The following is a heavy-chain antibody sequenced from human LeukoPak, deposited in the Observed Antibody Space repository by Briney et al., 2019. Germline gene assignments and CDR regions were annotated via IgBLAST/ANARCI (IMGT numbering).Heavy chain of an antibody. V-gene: IGHV1-2*02. D-gene: IGHD2-21*02. CDR1: GYTFTDYF. CDR3: ARMALDGGDSIGFDS. J-gene: IGHJ5*01. Sequence: GASVKVSCKASGYTFTDYFIHWVRQAPGQGLEWMGWINPNIGDASYAQKFQDRVTMTRDRSINTAYTELSRLTSDDTAMYYCARMALDGGDSIGFDSWGQGTLVTVSS. CDR2: INPNIGDA.